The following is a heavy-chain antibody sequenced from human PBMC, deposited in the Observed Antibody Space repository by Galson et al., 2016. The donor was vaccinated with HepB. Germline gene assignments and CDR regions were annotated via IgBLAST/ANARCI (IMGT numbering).Heavy chain of an antibody. Sequence: QSGAEVKKPGESLRISCMGSGYNFITYWISWVRQMPGKGPEWMGSIDPSDSYTNYSPSFQGHVTISTDRSISTAYLQWSSLKASDTAIHYCAIRLYSSGSFDYWGQGTLVTVSS. CDR2: IDPSDSYT. CDR1: GYNFITYW. J-gene: IGHJ4*02. V-gene: IGHV5-10-1*01. D-gene: IGHD6-19*01. CDR3: AIRLYSSGSFDY.